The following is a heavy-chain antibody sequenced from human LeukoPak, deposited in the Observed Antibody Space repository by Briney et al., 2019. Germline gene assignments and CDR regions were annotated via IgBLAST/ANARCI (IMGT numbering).Heavy chain of an antibody. Sequence: SETLSLTCTVSGYSISSGYYWSWIRPPAGKGLEWIGCIYTSGSTNYNPSLKSRVTMSVDTSKNQFSLKLSSVTAADTAVNYCARDYYGSGSYYTWGQGTLVTVSS. V-gene: IGHV4-4*07. J-gene: IGHJ5*02. CDR1: GYSISSGYY. CDR3: ARDYYGSGSYYT. D-gene: IGHD3-10*01. CDR2: IYTSGST.